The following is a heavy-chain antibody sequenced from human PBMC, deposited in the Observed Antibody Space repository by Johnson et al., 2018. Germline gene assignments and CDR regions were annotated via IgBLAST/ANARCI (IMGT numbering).Heavy chain of an antibody. Sequence: EVQLVQSGGGLVQPGGSLRLSCAASGFTFSSYWMHWVRKAPGKGLVWVSRINSDGSSTSYADSVKGRFTLSMDNAKTTLYRQMNSLSAEETAVYYCARENYDGSGGVDGGGKGTTFTVSS. CDR2: INSDGSST. V-gene: IGHV3-74*01. J-gene: IGHJ6*04. CDR1: GFTFSSYW. D-gene: IGHD3-10*01. CDR3: ARENYDGSGGVDG.